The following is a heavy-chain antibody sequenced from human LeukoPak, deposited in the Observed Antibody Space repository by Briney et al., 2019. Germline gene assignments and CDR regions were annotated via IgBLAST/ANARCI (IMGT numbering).Heavy chain of an antibody. D-gene: IGHD6-19*01. J-gene: IGHJ4*02. CDR1: GGSVSSGSYY. V-gene: IGHV4-61*01. CDR3: ARGSSQWLGPFDY. CDR2: IYYSGST. Sequence: SGTLSLTCTVSGGSVSSGSYYWSWIRQPPGKGLEWIGYIYYSGSTNYNPSLKSRVTISVDTSKNQFSLKLSSVTAADTAVYYCARGSSQWLGPFDYWGQGTLVTVSS.